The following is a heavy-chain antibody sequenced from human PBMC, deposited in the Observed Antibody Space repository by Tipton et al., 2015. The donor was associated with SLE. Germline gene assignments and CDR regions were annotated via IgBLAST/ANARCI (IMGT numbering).Heavy chain of an antibody. Sequence: TLSLTCTVSGGSISSSSYYWGWICQPPGKGLEWIGSIHYSGSTSYNSSLESRVTISIDTSKNELSLKLTSVTAADTAVYYCARVARGVGTGAFDMWGQGTTVTISS. CDR1: GGSISSSSYY. V-gene: IGHV4-39*07. J-gene: IGHJ3*02. D-gene: IGHD3-10*01. CDR3: ARVARGVGTGAFDM. CDR2: IHYSGST.